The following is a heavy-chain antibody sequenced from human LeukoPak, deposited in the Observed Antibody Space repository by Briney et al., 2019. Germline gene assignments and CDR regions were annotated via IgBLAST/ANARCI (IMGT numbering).Heavy chain of an antibody. D-gene: IGHD3-22*01. J-gene: IGHJ4*02. Sequence: SETLSLTCTVSGGSISSYYWSWIRQPPGKGLEWIGYIYYSGSTNYNPSLKSRVTISVDTSKNQFSLKLSSVTAADTAVYYCARYIETYYYDSSGYHFDYRGQGTLVTVSS. CDR2: IYYSGST. V-gene: IGHV4-59*01. CDR3: ARYIETYYYDSSGYHFDY. CDR1: GGSISSYY.